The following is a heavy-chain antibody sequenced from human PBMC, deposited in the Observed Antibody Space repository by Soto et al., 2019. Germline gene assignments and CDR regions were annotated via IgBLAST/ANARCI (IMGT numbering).Heavy chain of an antibody. D-gene: IGHD6-13*01. CDR1: GGSISSYY. CDR3: AGAAGIAAAGDFDY. J-gene: IGHJ4*02. Sequence: TSETLSLTCTVSGGSISSYYWSWIRQPPGKGLEWIGYIYYSGSTNYNPSLKSRVTISVDTSKNQFSLKLSSVTAADTAVYYCAGAAGIAAAGDFDYWGQGTLVTVSS. V-gene: IGHV4-59*08. CDR2: IYYSGST.